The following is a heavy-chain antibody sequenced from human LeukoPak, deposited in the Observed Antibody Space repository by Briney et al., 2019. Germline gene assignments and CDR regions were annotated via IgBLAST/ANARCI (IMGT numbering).Heavy chain of an antibody. CDR3: ARGYDSSGFAYY. D-gene: IGHD3-22*01. J-gene: IGHJ4*02. CDR1: GGSFSGYY. Sequence: PSETLSLTCAVYGGSFSGYYWSWIRQPPGKGLEWIGYIYYSGSTNYNPSLKSRVTISVDTSKNQFSLKLSSVTAADTAVYYCARGYDSSGFAYYWGQGTLVTVSS. CDR2: IYYSGST. V-gene: IGHV4-59*01.